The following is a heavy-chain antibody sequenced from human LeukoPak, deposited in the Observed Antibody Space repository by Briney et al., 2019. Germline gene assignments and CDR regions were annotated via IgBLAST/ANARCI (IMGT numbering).Heavy chain of an antibody. CDR1: GGSISSSY. V-gene: IGHV4-59*01. J-gene: IGHJ4*02. CDR2: IYYSGST. CDR3: ARVTSGWYYFDY. D-gene: IGHD6-19*01. Sequence: SETLSLTCTVSGGSISSSYWSWIRQPPGTGLEWIGYIYYSGSTNYNPSLKSRVTISVDSSKNQFSLKLTPVTAADTAVYYCARVTSGWYYFDYWGQGTLVTVSS.